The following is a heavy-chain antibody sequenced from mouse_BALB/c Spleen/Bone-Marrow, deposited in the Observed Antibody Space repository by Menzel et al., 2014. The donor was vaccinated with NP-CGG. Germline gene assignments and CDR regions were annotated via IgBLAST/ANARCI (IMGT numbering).Heavy chain of an antibody. CDR1: GYTFXDYT. CDR2: VNPNIGGT. CDR3: ARGRWYY. D-gene: IGHD2-3*01. V-gene: IGHV1-22*01. Sequence: VQLQQSGPELVKPGTSVKISCKTSGYTFXDYTLHWVKQSHGKSLEWIGGVNPNIGGTSYNQKFKGKASLTVNKSSTTAHMELRSLTSDDSAVYYCARGRWYYWGQGTTLTVSS. J-gene: IGHJ2*01.